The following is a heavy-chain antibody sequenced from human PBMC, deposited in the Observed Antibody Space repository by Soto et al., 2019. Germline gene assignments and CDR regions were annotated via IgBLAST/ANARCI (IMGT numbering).Heavy chain of an antibody. Sequence: QLQLQESGPGLVKPSETLSLTCTVSGGSISSSGFYWGWIRQPPGKGLEWIGSIYYSGSTYYNPSLKSRVTISVDTSNNQFSLKLSSVTAADTAVYYCARQKGTYNWFDPWGQGTLVTVSS. CDR1: GGSISSSGFY. CDR2: IYYSGST. V-gene: IGHV4-39*01. CDR3: ARQKGTYNWFDP. J-gene: IGHJ5*02.